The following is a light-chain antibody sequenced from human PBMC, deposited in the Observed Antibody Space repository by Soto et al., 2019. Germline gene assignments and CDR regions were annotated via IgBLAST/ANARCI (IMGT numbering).Light chain of an antibody. V-gene: IGKV1-5*01. CDR1: QDIIIW. CDR3: QQYHNYPQT. Sequence: DIQMTQSPSTLSASVGDRVTITCRASQDIIIWLAWYQQRPGKAPKLLIYDASNLESGVPSRFSASGSGTEFTLTISSLQPDDFATYYCQQYHNYPQTFGQGTKVEIK. CDR2: DAS. J-gene: IGKJ1*01.